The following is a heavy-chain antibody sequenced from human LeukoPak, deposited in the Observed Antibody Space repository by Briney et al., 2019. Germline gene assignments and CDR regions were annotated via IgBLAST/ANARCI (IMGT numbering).Heavy chain of an antibody. CDR2: IASDGTSI. CDR3: AKDDAWIRFGE. J-gene: IGHJ4*02. Sequence: GGSLRLSCAASGFSFSPTWMHWVRQPPGQGLVWVARIASDGTSISYAESVKGRFTISRDNSKNTLHLEVISLTAEDTAVYYCAKDDAWIRFGEWSQGTLVTVSS. CDR1: GFSFSPTW. D-gene: IGHD3-10*01. V-gene: IGHV3-74*03.